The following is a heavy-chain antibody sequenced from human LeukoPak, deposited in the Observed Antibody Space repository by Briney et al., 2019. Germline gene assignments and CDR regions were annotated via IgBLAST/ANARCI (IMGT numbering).Heavy chain of an antibody. CDR2: IYTSGST. Sequence: PSQTLSLTCTVSGGSISSGDYYWSWIRQPAGQGLEWIGRIYTSGSTNYNPSLKRRVTMSVHTSKNQFSLKLSSVTAADTAVYYCARDDFWSGYRAFDIWGQGTMVTVSS. V-gene: IGHV4-61*02. CDR3: ARDDFWSGYRAFDI. D-gene: IGHD3-3*01. J-gene: IGHJ3*02. CDR1: GGSISSGDYY.